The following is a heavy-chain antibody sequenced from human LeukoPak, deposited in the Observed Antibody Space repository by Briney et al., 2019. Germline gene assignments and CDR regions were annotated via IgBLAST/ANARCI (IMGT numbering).Heavy chain of an antibody. CDR3: ASDVRSFQAFDI. D-gene: IGHD3-10*01. CDR2: IYHSGST. CDR1: GGSISSSSYY. J-gene: IGHJ3*02. Sequence: SETLSLTCTVSGGSISSSSYYWSWIRQPPGKGLEWIGYIYHSGSTYYNPSLKSRVTISVDRSKNQFSLKLSSVTAADTAVYYCASDVRSFQAFDIWGQGTMVTVSS. V-gene: IGHV4-30-2*01.